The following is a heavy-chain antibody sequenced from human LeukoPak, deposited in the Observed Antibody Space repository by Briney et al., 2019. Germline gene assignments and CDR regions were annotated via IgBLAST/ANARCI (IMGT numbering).Heavy chain of an antibody. Sequence: GGSLRLSCAASGFSFGGYGMSWVRQAPGKGLEWVSVISGSGSSINYAASVKGRFSISRDDSKKTLYLQLTSLRAEGTAIYYCAKDINPWLLTGEFYFWGQGTLVTVAS. CDR1: GFSFGGYG. D-gene: IGHD2-15*01. CDR2: ISGSGSSI. J-gene: IGHJ4*01. CDR3: AKDINPWLLTGEFYF. V-gene: IGHV3-23*01.